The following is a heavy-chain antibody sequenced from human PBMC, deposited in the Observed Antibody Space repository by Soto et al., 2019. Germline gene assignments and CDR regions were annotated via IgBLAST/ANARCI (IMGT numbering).Heavy chain of an antibody. CDR3: AKSGVVGTLEYFVS. J-gene: IGHJ4*02. Sequence: GGSLRLSCAASGFTFATYVMTWVRQAPGKGLEWVSAISGNGDGTYYAESVKGRFAISRDNPKNTLYLQMNTLRAEDTAVYFCAKSGVVGTLEYFVSWGQGILVTVSS. D-gene: IGHD3-22*01. CDR1: GFTFATYV. V-gene: IGHV3-23*01. CDR2: ISGNGDGT.